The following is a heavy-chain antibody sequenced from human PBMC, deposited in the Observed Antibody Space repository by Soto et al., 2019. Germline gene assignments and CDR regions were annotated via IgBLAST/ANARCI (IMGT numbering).Heavy chain of an antibody. J-gene: IGHJ3*02. Sequence: GGSLRLSCAASGFTVSSNYMSWVRQAPGKGLEWVSVIFTGGSTYYADSVKGRFTIFRHSSKNTVYLQMNSLRAEDTAVYYCARDRYSSGWLDVFDIWGQGTMVTVSS. CDR3: ARDRYSSGWLDVFDI. D-gene: IGHD6-19*01. CDR2: IFTGGST. V-gene: IGHV3-53*04. CDR1: GFTVSSNY.